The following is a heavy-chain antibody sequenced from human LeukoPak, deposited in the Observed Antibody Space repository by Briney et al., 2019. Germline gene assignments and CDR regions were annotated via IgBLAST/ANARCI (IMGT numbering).Heavy chain of an antibody. V-gene: IGHV4-4*02. D-gene: IGHD2-21*02. J-gene: IGHJ6*02. CDR1: GVSISSSEW. CDR2: VEHSGST. CDR3: ARSVRSNLSGDDLNYYYYYGMDV. Sequence: SETLSLTCAVSGVSISSSEWWIWVRQPPGKGLEWIGEVEHSGSTNYNPSLKSRITVSVDTSKNQFSLKMSSVTAADTAVYYCARSVRSNLSGDDLNYYYYYGMDVWGQGTAVTVSS.